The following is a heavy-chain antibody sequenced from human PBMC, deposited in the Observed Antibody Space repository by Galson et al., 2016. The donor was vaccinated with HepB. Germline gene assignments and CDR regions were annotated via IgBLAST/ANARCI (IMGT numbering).Heavy chain of an antibody. CDR1: GFTFTTSS. J-gene: IGHJ4*02. Sequence: SLRLSCAVSGFTFTTSSMSWVRQAPGKGLEWVSGISQDGLSRYYADSAKGRFTISRDNSKNTLSLQMDSLRAKDTAVYYCATGRGFGNPFDYWGQGTLVTVSS. D-gene: IGHD3-10*01. V-gene: IGHV3-23*01. CDR3: ATGRGFGNPFDY. CDR2: ISQDGLSR.